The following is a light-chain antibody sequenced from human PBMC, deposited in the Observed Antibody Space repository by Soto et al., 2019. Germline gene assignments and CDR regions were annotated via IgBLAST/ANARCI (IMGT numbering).Light chain of an antibody. CDR3: FSYIRRNTRV. CDR2: EVS. J-gene: IGLJ3*02. Sequence: QSALIQPASVSGSPGQSITISCTGTSSDVGAYNYVSWYQQHPGIAPKLIIYEVSDRPSGVSDRFSGSKSGNTAYLTISGLQAEDEADYYCFSYIRRNTRVFGGGTKLTVL. CDR1: SSDVGAYNY. V-gene: IGLV2-14*01.